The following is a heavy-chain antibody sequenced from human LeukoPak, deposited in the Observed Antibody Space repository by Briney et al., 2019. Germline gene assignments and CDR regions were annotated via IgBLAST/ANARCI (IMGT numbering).Heavy chain of an antibody. CDR2: ISTSGST. CDR1: VASISNYY. Sequence: SETLSLTCAVSVASISNYYWSWIRQAPGKGLEWIGYISTSGSTNYNPSLKSRVSISLDTSNNRFSLNLNFVTAADTAVYFCASPRTSYRYTFDYWGPGVLVTVSS. CDR3: ASPRTSYRYTFDY. V-gene: IGHV4-4*09. D-gene: IGHD5-18*01. J-gene: IGHJ4*02.